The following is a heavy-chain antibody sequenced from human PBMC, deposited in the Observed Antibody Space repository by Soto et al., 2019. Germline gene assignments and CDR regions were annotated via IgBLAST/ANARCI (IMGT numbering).Heavy chain of an antibody. D-gene: IGHD2-15*01. CDR2: INAGNGNT. CDR1: GYTFTSYA. J-gene: IGHJ4*02. CDR3: ARSDIVVVVAATLNY. Sequence: QVQLVQSGAEVKKPGASVKVSCKASGYTFTSYAMHWVRQAPGQRLEWMGWINAGNGNTKYSQKFQGRVTITGDTSASTAYMELSSLRSEDTAVYYCARSDIVVVVAATLNYWGQGTLVTVSS. V-gene: IGHV1-3*01.